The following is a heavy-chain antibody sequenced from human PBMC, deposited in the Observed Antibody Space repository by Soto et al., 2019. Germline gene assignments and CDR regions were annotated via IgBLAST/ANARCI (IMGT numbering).Heavy chain of an antibody. Sequence: QVQLQQSGPGLVEPSQTLSLTCAVSGGSISSEYFHWTWIRQSPGKGLEWIGNIHYTGSIMYNPSFKSRLTMAVDTTKNQFSLQLTSVTAADTAVYFCAREDDGGDRDYYGLDVWGQGTTVTVSS. CDR3: AREDDGGDRDYYGLDV. J-gene: IGHJ6*02. D-gene: IGHD2-21*02. CDR2: IHYTGSI. CDR1: GGSISSEYFH. V-gene: IGHV4-30-4*08.